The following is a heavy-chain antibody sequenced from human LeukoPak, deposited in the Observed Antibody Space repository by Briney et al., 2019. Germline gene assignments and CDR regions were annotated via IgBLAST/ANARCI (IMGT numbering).Heavy chain of an antibody. Sequence: QSGGSLRLSCAASGFTFSSYAMHWVRQAPGKGLEWVAVISYDGSNKYYADSVKGRFTISRDNSKNTLYLQMNSLRVEDTAVYYCARADKTSSSGRWYFDYWGQGTLVTVSS. CDR3: ARADKTSSSGRWYFDY. CDR1: GFTFSSYA. D-gene: IGHD6-6*01. J-gene: IGHJ4*02. V-gene: IGHV3-30-3*01. CDR2: ISYDGSNK.